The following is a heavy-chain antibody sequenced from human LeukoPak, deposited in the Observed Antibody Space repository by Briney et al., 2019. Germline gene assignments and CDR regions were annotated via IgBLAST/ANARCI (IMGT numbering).Heavy chain of an antibody. J-gene: IGHJ4*02. V-gene: IGHV4-61*08. CDR3: ARGTIAVAGAFFDY. D-gene: IGHD6-19*01. Sequence: SETLSLTCTVSGGSISSGGYYWSWIRQPPGKGLEWIGYIYYSGSTNYNPSLKSRVTISVDTSKNQFSLKLSSVTAADTAVYYCARGTIAVAGAFFDYWGQGTLVTVSS. CDR1: GGSISSGGYY. CDR2: IYYSGST.